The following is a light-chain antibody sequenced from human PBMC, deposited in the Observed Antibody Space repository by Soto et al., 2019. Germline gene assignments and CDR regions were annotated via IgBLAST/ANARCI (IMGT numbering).Light chain of an antibody. CDR3: FPFTTTSTHV. CDR2: EVN. CDR1: SSDIGAYDY. Sequence: QSALTRPASLSGSPGQSITISCTGTSSDIGAYDYVSWFQQHPGKAPKLMISEVNNRPSGVSNRFSGSKSGNTAYLTISGLQVEDEAEYFCFPFTTTSTHVFGTGTKVTVL. V-gene: IGLV2-14*01. J-gene: IGLJ1*01.